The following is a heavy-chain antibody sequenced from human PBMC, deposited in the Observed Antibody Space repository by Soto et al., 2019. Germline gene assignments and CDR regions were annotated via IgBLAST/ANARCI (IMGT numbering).Heavy chain of an antibody. CDR3: GKGGEDIPSPYGMVV. CDR2: ISTGGTYL. J-gene: IGHJ6*02. D-gene: IGHD2-2*01. V-gene: IGHV3-21*06. Sequence: PGGSLRLSCVASGFSFRTHTLVWVRQAPGKGLEWVSYISTGGTYLEYAHSVKGRFTISRDDAADSVFLQMNSLKGDDTAVYYCGKGGEDIPSPYGMVVWGQGTTVTVSS. CDR1: GFSFRTHT.